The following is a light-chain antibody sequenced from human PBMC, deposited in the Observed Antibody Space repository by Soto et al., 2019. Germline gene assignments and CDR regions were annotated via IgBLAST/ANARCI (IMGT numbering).Light chain of an antibody. CDR2: EVR. V-gene: IGLV2-23*02. Sequence: QSVLTQPASVSGSPGQSITISCTGTSSDVGTYNLVSWYQQYPGKAPKLMIYEVRKRPSGITDRFSGSKSGNTASLTISGPQAEDEADYNCCSYAGSNSVIFGGGTKLTVL. CDR1: SSDVGTYNL. J-gene: IGLJ2*01. CDR3: CSYAGSNSVI.